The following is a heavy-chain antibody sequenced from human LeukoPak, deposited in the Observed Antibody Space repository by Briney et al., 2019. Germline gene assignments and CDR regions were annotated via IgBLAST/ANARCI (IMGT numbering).Heavy chain of an antibody. CDR1: GFTVSSNY. D-gene: IGHD2-21*02. CDR2: IYSGGST. Sequence: GSLRLSCAASGFTVSSNYMSWVRQAPGKGLEWVSVIYSGGSTYYADSVKGRFTISRDNSKNTLYLQMNSLRAEDTAVYYCTIGEHIVVVTAIGYYFDYWGQGTLVTVSS. V-gene: IGHV3-53*01. J-gene: IGHJ4*02. CDR3: TIGEHIVVVTAIGYYFDY.